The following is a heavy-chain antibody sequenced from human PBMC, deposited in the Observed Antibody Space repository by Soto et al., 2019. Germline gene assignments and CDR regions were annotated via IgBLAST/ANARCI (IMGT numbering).Heavy chain of an antibody. D-gene: IGHD3-22*01. J-gene: IGHJ4*02. CDR2: IIPIFGTA. CDR3: GRGWGDDSTGYYYAY. Sequence: QVQLVQSGAEVRKPGSSVRVSCKASGGSFNRHTISWVRQATGQGLEWIGGIIPIFGTANHAQKFQCVVTIIADESERAVDMGLRSLGSDDTARAYWGRGWGDDSTGYYYAYWGQGNLVIVS. V-gene: IGHV1-69*01. CDR1: GGSFNRHT.